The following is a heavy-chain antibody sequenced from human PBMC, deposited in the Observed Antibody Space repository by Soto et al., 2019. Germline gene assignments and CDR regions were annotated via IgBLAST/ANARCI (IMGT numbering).Heavy chain of an antibody. CDR2: INSDGSST. CDR3: TRGGGLEYSGSF. CDR1: GFTFSSYW. V-gene: IGHV3-74*01. D-gene: IGHD1-26*01. Sequence: AGGSLRLSCAASGFTFSSYWMHWVRQAPGKGPVWVSRINSDGSSTTYADSVKGRFTISRDNAKNTVYLQMNSLTAEDTAVYYCTRGGGLEYSGSFWGQGTLVTVSS. J-gene: IGHJ4*02.